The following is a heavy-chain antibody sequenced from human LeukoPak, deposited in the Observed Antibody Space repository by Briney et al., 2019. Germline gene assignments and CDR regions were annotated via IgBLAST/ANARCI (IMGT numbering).Heavy chain of an antibody. V-gene: IGHV1-2*02. CDR2: INPNSGDT. CDR1: GYTFTDYY. D-gene: IGHD2-2*01. Sequence: ASVKVSCKASGYTFTDYYMHWVRQAPGQGLEWMGWINPNSGDTNYVQKFQGRVTMTTDTSTSTAYMELRSLRSDDTAVYYCARALYHTFDYWGQGTLVTVSS. CDR3: ARALYHTFDY. J-gene: IGHJ4*02.